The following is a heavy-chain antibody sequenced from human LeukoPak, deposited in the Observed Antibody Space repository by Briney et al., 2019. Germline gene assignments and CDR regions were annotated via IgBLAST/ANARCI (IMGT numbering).Heavy chain of an antibody. CDR1: GYTFTSYY. V-gene: IGHV1-46*01. D-gene: IGHD3-9*01. CDR2: INPSGGST. CDR3: ARGGLSLRYFDWLSDRNAFDI. Sequence: ASVKVSCKASGYTFTSYYMHWVRQAPGQGLEWMGIINPSGGSTSYAQKFQGRVTMTRDTSTSTVYMELSSLRSEDTAVYYCARGGLSLRYFDWLSDRNAFDIWGQGTMVTVSS. J-gene: IGHJ3*02.